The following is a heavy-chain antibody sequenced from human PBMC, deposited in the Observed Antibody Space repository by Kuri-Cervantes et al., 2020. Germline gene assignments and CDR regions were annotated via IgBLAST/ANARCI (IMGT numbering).Heavy chain of an antibody. CDR3: ARGVGI. V-gene: IGHV4-59*01. CDR2: IYYSGST. Sequence: ESLKISCTVSGGSISSYYWSWIRQPPGKGLEWIGYIYYSGSTNYNPSLKSRVTISVDTSKNQFSLKLSSVTAADTAVYYCARGVGIWGQGTMVTVSS. CDR1: GGSISSYY. J-gene: IGHJ3*02. D-gene: IGHD1-26*01.